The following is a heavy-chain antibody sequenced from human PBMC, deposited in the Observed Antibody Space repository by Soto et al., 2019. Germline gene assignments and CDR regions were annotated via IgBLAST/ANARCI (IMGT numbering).Heavy chain of an antibody. CDR2: ISYDGSNK. CDR1: GFTFSSYA. V-gene: IGHV3-30*04. J-gene: IGHJ4*02. CDR3: AKDAIAAAGFDY. D-gene: IGHD6-13*01. Sequence: QVQLVESGGGVVQPGRSLRLSCAASGFTFSSYAMHWVRQAPGKGLEWVAVISYDGSNKYYADSVKGRFTISRDNSKNTLYLQMNSLRAEDTAVYYCAKDAIAAAGFDYWGQGTLVTVSS.